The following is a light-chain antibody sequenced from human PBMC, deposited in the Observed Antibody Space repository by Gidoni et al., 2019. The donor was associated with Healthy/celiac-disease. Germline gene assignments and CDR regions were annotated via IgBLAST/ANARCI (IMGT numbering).Light chain of an antibody. V-gene: IGKV3-11*01. CDR3: QQRSNWRDT. J-gene: IGKJ2*01. CDR1: QSVSSY. Sequence: EIVLTQSPATLSLSTGERATLSCRDSQSVSSYLAWYQQKPGQAPRLLIYDASNRATGIPARFSGSGSGTDFTLTISSLEPEDFAVYYCQQRSNWRDTFGQGTKLEIK. CDR2: DAS.